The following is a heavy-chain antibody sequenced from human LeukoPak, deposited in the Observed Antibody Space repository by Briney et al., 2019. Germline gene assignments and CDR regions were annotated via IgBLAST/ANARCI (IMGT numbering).Heavy chain of an antibody. D-gene: IGHD3-22*01. CDR2: ISSSGSTI. Sequence: RAGGSLRLSCAASGFTFSSYEMNWVRQAPGKGLEWVSYISSSGSTIYYADSVKGRFTISRDNAKNSLFLQMNSLRAEDTAVYYCARGDTGLSPYYYDSSGYYLDYWGQGTLVTVSS. J-gene: IGHJ4*02. CDR3: ARGDTGLSPYYYDSSGYYLDY. V-gene: IGHV3-48*03. CDR1: GFTFSSYE.